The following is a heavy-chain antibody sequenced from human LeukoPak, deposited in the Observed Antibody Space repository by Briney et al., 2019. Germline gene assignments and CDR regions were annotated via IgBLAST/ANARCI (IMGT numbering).Heavy chain of an antibody. J-gene: IGHJ3*02. D-gene: IGHD3-10*01. CDR1: GGSFSGYY. CDR2: INHSGST. Sequence: PSETLSLTCAVYGGSFSGYYWSWIRQPPGKGLEWIGEINHSGSTNYNPSLKSRVTISVDTSKNQFSLKLSSVTAADTAVYYCARGRSPLSWGSEPFDIWGQGTMVTVSS. V-gene: IGHV4-34*01. CDR3: ARGRSPLSWGSEPFDI.